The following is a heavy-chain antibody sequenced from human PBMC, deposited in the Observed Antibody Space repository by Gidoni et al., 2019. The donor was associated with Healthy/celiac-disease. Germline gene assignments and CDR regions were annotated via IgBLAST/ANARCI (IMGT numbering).Heavy chain of an antibody. J-gene: IGHJ3*02. V-gene: IGHV3-9*01. D-gene: IGHD4-4*01. CDR1: GFTFDDYA. Sequence: EVQLVESGGGLVQPGRSLRLSCAASGFTFDDYAMHWVRQAPGKGLEWVAGISWNSGSIGYADSVKGRFTISRDNAKNSLYLQMNSLRAEDTALYYCAKDQHPTVTTVGSAFDIWGQGTMVTVSS. CDR2: ISWNSGSI. CDR3: AKDQHPTVTTVGSAFDI.